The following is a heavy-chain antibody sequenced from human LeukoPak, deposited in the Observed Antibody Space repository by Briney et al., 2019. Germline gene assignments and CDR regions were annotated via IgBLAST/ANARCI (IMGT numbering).Heavy chain of an antibody. V-gene: IGHV3-48*04. CDR2: ISSSSSTI. CDR1: GFTFSSYS. Sequence: GGSLRLSCAASGFTFSSYSINWVRQAPGKGLEWVSYISSSSSTIYYADSVKGRFTISRDNAKNSLYLQMNSLRAEDTAVYYCARDSGPGITMIVVTGAFDIWGQGTIVTVSS. D-gene: IGHD3-22*01. CDR3: ARDSGPGITMIVVTGAFDI. J-gene: IGHJ3*02.